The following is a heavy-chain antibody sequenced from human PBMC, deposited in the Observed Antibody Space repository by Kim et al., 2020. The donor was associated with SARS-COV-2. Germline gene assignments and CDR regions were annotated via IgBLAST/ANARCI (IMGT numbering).Heavy chain of an antibody. Sequence: GGSLRLSCAASGFTFSSYGMHWVRQAPGKGLEWVAVIWYDGSNKYYADSMKGRFTISRDNSKNTLYLQMNSLRAEDTAVYYCARFHYYDSSGPQEGHGMDGWGQGTTVTVSS. V-gene: IGHV3-33*01. CDR1: GFTFSSYG. CDR2: IWYDGSNK. J-gene: IGHJ6*02. CDR3: ARFHYYDSSGPQEGHGMDG. D-gene: IGHD3-22*01.